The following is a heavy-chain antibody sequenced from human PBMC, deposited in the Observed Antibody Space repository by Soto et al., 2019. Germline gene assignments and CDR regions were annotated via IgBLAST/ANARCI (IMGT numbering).Heavy chain of an antibody. D-gene: IGHD2-2*03. CDR2: ISYDGSNK. Sequence: GGSLRLSCAASGFTFSSYGMHWVRQAPGKGLEWVAVISYDGSNKYYADSVKGRFTISRDNSKNTLYLQMNSLRAEDTAVYYCAAGYCSSTSCYPLAGNYWGQGTLVTVSS. CDR1: GFTFSSYG. J-gene: IGHJ4*02. V-gene: IGHV3-30*03. CDR3: AAGYCSSTSCYPLAGNY.